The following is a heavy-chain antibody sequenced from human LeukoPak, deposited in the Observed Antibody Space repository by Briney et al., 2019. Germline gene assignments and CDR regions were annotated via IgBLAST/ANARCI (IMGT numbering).Heavy chain of an antibody. CDR2: INHSGST. CDR3: ARAEDILTGSYYFDY. Sequence: SETLSLTCAVYGGSFSGYYWSWIRQPPGKGLEWIGEINHSGSTNYNPSLKSRVTISVDTSKNQFSLKLSSVTAADTAVYYCARAEDILTGSYYFDYWGQGTLVTVSS. CDR1: GGSFSGYY. D-gene: IGHD3-9*01. J-gene: IGHJ4*02. V-gene: IGHV4-34*01.